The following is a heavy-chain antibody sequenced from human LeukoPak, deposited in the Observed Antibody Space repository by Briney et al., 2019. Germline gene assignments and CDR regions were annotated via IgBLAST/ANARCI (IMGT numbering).Heavy chain of an antibody. CDR3: ARTIVEYTSSSHFDY. CDR2: TDWDDDK. V-gene: IGHV2-70*11. J-gene: IGHJ4*02. CDR1: GFSLSTTTMC. Sequence: ESGPTLVNPTQTLTLTCTFSGFSLSTTTMCVTWLRQPPGKALEWLARTDWDDDKHYSTSLKTRLTISKDTSKNQVVLTMTNMDPVDTATYYCARTIVEYTSSSHFDYCGQGTLVTVSS. D-gene: IGHD6-6*01.